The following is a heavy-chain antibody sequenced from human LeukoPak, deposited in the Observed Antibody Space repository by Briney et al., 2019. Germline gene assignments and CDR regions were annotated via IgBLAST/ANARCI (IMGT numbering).Heavy chain of an antibody. D-gene: IGHD5-12*01. CDR3: AKESGYDVDLEY. CDR2: SNTDGSTT. Sequence: GGSLRHSRAGSGFTLSTFLMHWVRQAPGGGLVWVSSSNTDGSTTSYADSVKGRFTISRDNAKNTVYLQMSSLRAEDTAVYYCAKESGYDVDLEYWGQGALVTVSS. CDR1: GFTLSTFL. J-gene: IGHJ4*02. V-gene: IGHV3-74*01.